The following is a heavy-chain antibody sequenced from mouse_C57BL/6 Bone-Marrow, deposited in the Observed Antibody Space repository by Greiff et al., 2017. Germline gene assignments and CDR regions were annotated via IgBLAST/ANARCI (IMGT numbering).Heavy chain of an antibody. CDR1: GFTFSSYA. Sequence: EVQVVESGGGLVKPGGSLKLSCAASGFTFSSYAMSWVRQTPEKRLEWVATISDGGSYTYYPDNVKGRFTISRDNAKNNLYLQMSHLKSEDTAMYYCARDYYGSSDGAMDYWGQGTSVTVSS. CDR3: ARDYYGSSDGAMDY. CDR2: ISDGGSYT. V-gene: IGHV5-4*01. J-gene: IGHJ4*01. D-gene: IGHD1-1*01.